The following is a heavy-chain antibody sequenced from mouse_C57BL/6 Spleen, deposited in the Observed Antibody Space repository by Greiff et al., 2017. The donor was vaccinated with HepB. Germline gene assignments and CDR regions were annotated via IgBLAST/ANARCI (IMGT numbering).Heavy chain of an antibody. D-gene: IGHD1-1*01. CDR3: ARDPVVATYWYFDV. CDR2: IDPATGNT. CDR1: GFNFKITF. Sequence: EVQRVESVAALVRPVASVLLSCTASGFNFKITFMHWVIQLPEQGLEWIGRIDPATGNTKYAPKFQGKATITADTSSNTAYLQLSSLTSEDTAIYYCARDPVVATYWYFDVWGTGTTVTVSS. V-gene: IGHV14-3*01. J-gene: IGHJ1*03.